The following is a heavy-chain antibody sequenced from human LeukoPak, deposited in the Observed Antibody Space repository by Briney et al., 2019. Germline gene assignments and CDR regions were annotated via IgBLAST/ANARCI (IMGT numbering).Heavy chain of an antibody. J-gene: IGHJ4*02. Sequence: GGSLRLSCAASGFTFSNYGVQWARQAPGKGLEWVAIISYDGSVRYYGDSVRGRFTISRDNSKNTVYLQMNSLRADDTAVYYCARDRDLGVVTPWCDYWGQGVLVTVSS. CDR1: GFTFSNYG. CDR3: ARDRDLGVVTPWCDY. V-gene: IGHV3-30*03. CDR2: ISYDGSVR. D-gene: IGHD2-2*01.